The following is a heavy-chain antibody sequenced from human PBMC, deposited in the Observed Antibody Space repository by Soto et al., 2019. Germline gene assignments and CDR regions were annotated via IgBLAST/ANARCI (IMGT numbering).Heavy chain of an antibody. J-gene: IGHJ6*02. D-gene: IGHD6-13*01. CDR2: INPNSGGT. Sequence: QVQLVQSGAEVKKPGASVKVSCKASGFTFSAYYIYWVRQAPGQGLEWIGWINPNSGGTNNAQKLQGRVPMTRDTSTSTVYMQLSALIPDYTAVYYCARSLLDEYSSSWRSAYYGMDVWGQGTTVTVSS. V-gene: IGHV1-2*02. CDR1: GFTFSAYY. CDR3: ARSLLDEYSSSWRSAYYGMDV.